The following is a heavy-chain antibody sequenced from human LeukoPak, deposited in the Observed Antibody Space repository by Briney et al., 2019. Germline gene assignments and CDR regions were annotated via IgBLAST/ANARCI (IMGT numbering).Heavy chain of an antibody. CDR2: INHSGST. D-gene: IGHD5-18*01. J-gene: IGHJ6*02. Sequence: SETLSLTCAVYGGSFSGYYWSWIRQPPGKGLEWIGEINHSGSTNYNPSLKSRVTISVDTSKNQFSLKLSSVTAADTAVYYCARVGARGYSYGYWAVNYYGMDVWGQGTRSPSP. CDR1: GGSFSGYY. CDR3: ARVGARGYSYGYWAVNYYGMDV. V-gene: IGHV4-34*01.